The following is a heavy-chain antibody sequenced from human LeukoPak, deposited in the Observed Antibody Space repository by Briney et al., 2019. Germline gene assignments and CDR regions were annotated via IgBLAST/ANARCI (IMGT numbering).Heavy chain of an antibody. CDR3: ARSVGFLDTAMSYFDY. CDR2: IYYSGSA. D-gene: IGHD5-18*01. V-gene: IGHV4-59*01. Sequence: SETLSLTCTVSGGSISSYYWSWIRQPPGKGLEWIGYIYYSGSANYNPSLKSRVTISVDTSKNQFSLKLSSVTAADTAVYYCARSVGFLDTAMSYFDYWGQGTLVTVSS. CDR1: GGSISSYY. J-gene: IGHJ4*02.